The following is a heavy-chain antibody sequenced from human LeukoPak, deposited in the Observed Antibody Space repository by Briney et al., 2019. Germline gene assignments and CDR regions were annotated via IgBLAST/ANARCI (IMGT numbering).Heavy chain of an antibody. Sequence: ASVKVSCKASGYTFTSYGISWVRQAPGQGLEWMGWISAYNGNTNYAQKLQGRVTMTTDTSTSTAYMELRSLRSDDTAVYYCARVGSYDFWSGYYNPGDYWGQGTLVTVSS. CDR2: ISAYNGNT. D-gene: IGHD3-3*01. V-gene: IGHV1-18*01. J-gene: IGHJ4*02. CDR1: GYTFTSYG. CDR3: ARVGSYDFWSGYYNPGDY.